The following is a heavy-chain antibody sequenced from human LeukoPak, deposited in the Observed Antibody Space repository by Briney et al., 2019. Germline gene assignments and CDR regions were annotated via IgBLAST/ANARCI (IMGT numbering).Heavy chain of an antibody. CDR2: IYYSGST. CDR3: AGGGSWYY. CDR1: GGSVSSGSYY. Sequence: SETLSLTCTVSGGSVSSGSYYWSWIRQPPGKGLEWIGYIYYSGSTNYNPSLKSRVTISVDTSKNQFSLKLSSVTAADTAVYYCAGGGSWYYWGQGTLVTVSS. D-gene: IGHD6-13*01. J-gene: IGHJ4*02. V-gene: IGHV4-61*01.